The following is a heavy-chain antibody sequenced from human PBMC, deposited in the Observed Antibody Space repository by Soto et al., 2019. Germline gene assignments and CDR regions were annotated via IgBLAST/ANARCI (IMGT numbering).Heavy chain of an antibody. CDR1: GFTFSSYT. CDR2: IGARGSDT. J-gene: IGHJ4*02. Sequence: PGGSLRLSCAASGFTFSSYTMSWVRQAPGNGLEWVSGIGARGSDTYFPDSVKGRFTISRDNSMDMVYLQMNSLRAEDTAVYFCAKGGTYHIGDFDSWGQGTLVTVSS. V-gene: IGHV3-23*01. D-gene: IGHD5-12*01. CDR3: AKGGTYHIGDFDS.